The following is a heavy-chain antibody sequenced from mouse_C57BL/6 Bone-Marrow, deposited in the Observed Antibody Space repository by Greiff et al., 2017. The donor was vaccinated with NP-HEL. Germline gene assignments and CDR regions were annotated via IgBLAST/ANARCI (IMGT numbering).Heavy chain of an antibody. V-gene: IGHV1-64*01. CDR2: IHPNSGST. CDR3: ARKLPWFAY. J-gene: IGHJ3*01. Sequence: QVHVKQSGAELVKPGASVKLSCKASGYTFTSYWMHWVKQRPGQGLEWIGMIHPNSGSTNYNEKFKSKATLTVDKSSSTAYMQLSSLTSEDSAVYYCARKLPWFAYWGQGTLVTVSA. CDR1: GYTFTSYW. D-gene: IGHD1-1*01.